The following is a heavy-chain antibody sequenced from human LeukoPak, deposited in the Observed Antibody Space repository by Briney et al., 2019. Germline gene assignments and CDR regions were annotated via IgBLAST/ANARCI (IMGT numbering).Heavy chain of an antibody. J-gene: IGHJ4*02. CDR3: ARDDLWFGELPSYYFDY. V-gene: IGHV3-7*01. CDR2: IKQDGSEK. D-gene: IGHD3-10*01. Sequence: PGGSLRLSCAASGFTFSSYWMSWVRQAPGKGLEWVANIKQDGSEKYYVDSVKGRFTISRDNAKNSLYLQMNSLRAEDTAVYYCARDDLWFGELPSYYFDYWGQGTLVTVSS. CDR1: GFTFSSYW.